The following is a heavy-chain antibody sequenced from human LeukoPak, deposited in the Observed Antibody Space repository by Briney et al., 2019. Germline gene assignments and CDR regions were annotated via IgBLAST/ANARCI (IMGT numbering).Heavy chain of an antibody. CDR1: GFTFTTYS. D-gene: IGHD1-1*01. Sequence: GGSLRLSCAASGFTFTTYSLTWVSQAQGKGLEWVSTINPGGITTYYADSVKGRFTISRDNSKNTVSLQMDSLRADDTAVYYCAKDRAGTPWADWGQGTLVTVSS. CDR3: AKDRAGTPWAD. CDR2: INPGGITT. V-gene: IGHV3-23*01. J-gene: IGHJ4*02.